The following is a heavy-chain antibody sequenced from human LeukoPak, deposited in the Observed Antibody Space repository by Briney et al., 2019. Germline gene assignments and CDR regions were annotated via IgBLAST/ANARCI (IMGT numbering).Heavy chain of an antibody. CDR2: IKQDGSEK. D-gene: IGHD4-17*01. CDR1: GFTFSSYW. Sequence: GGSLRLSCAASGFTFSSYWMSWVRQAPGKGLEWVANIKQDGSEKYYVDSVKGRFTISRDNSKNSLYLQMNSLRADDTALYYCARGGDHGDYGDYWGQGTLVTVSS. J-gene: IGHJ4*02. V-gene: IGHV3-7*03. CDR3: ARGGDHGDYGDY.